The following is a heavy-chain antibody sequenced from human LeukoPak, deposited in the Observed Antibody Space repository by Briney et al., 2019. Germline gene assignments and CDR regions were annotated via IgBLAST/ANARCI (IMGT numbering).Heavy chain of an antibody. D-gene: IGHD6-13*01. CDR1: GFTFSDYY. CDR3: AKDSHSWSRDY. CDR2: ISSSGSTI. V-gene: IGHV3-11*04. J-gene: IGHJ4*02. Sequence: PGGSLRLSCAASGFTFSDYYMSWIRQAPGKGLEWVSYISSSGSTIYYADSVKGRFTISRDNAKKSLYLEMNSLRAEDTAVYYCAKDSHSWSRDYWGQGTLVTVSS.